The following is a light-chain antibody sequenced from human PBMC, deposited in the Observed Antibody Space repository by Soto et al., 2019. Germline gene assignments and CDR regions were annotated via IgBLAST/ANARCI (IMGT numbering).Light chain of an antibody. J-gene: IGKJ1*01. Sequence: DIQMTQSPSSLSASVGDSVTITCRASQSIASYVNWYQQKPGKAQKLLILGAAILQSGVPSRFSGSGSGTDFTLTISSLQPEDFATYYCQRDYNNIRTFGQGTKVDIK. CDR1: QSIASY. CDR2: GAA. V-gene: IGKV1-39*01. CDR3: QRDYNNIRT.